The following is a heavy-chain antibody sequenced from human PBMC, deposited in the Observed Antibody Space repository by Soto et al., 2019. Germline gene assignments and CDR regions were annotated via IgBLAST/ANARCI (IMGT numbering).Heavy chain of an antibody. J-gene: IGHJ6*02. V-gene: IGHV4-34*01. CDR3: ARPNSNYRYYGMEV. CDR2: INHSGST. Sequence: SETLSLTCAVYGGSFSGYYWSWIRQPPGKGLEWIGEINHSGSTNYNPSLKSRVTISVDTSKNQFSLKLSSVTAADTAVYYCARPNSNYRYYGMEVWGQGTTVTVSS. D-gene: IGHD4-4*01. CDR1: GGSFSGYY.